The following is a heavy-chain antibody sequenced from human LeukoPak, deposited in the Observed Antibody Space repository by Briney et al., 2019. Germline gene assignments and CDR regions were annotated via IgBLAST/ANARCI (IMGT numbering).Heavy chain of an antibody. CDR2: INPNSGGT. Sequence: ASVKVSCKASGYTFTGYYMHWVRQAPGQGLEWMGWINPNSGGTNYAQKFQGRVTMTRDTSISTAYMELSSLRSEDTAVYYCATARGSGSYKLYYYYMDVWGKGTTVTISS. CDR3: ATARGSGSYKLYYYYMDV. V-gene: IGHV1-2*02. CDR1: GYTFTGYY. J-gene: IGHJ6*03. D-gene: IGHD3-10*01.